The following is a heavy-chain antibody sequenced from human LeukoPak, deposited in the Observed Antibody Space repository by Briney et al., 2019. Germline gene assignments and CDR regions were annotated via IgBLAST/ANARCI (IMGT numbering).Heavy chain of an antibody. CDR3: ARDPGLRGYYGSGSYLYYYYYYMDV. Sequence: SETLSLTCAVSGGSISSGGYSWSWIRQPPGKGLEWIGYIYYSGSTYYNPSLKSRVTISVDTSKNQFSLKLSSVTAADTAVYYCARDPGLRGYYGSGSYLYYYYYYMDVWGKGTTVTVSS. CDR2: IYYSGST. D-gene: IGHD3-10*01. CDR1: GGSISSGGYS. V-gene: IGHV4-30-4*07. J-gene: IGHJ6*03.